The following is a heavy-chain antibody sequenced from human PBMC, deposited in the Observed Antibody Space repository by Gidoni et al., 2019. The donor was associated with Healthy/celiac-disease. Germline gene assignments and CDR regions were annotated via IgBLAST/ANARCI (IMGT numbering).Heavy chain of an antibody. CDR3: ARRVLITIFGVDAGMDV. CDR1: GGSISSRCYY. V-gene: IGHV4-39*01. J-gene: IGHJ6*04. Sequence: QLPLQVSGPGLVKPSETLSLTCTVSGGSISSRCYYWGWIRQPPGKGLEWIGSIYYSGSTYYNPSVKRRVTISVDTSKNQFSLKLSSVTAADTAVYYCARRVLITIFGVDAGMDVWGKGTTVTVSS. CDR2: IYYSGST. D-gene: IGHD3-3*01.